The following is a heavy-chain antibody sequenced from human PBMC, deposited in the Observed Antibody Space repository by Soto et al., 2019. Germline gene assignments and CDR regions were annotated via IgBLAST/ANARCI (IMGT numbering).Heavy chain of an antibody. Sequence: QLQLQESGPGLVKPSETLSLTCTVSGGSISSSSYYWGWIRQPPGKGLEWIGSIYYSGSTYYNPSQRIRATVSVDTSKTQFPLKLSSVTAADRAVYYCGRRVQYYYDSSGYSRTVLDAFDIWAKGQWSPSLQ. CDR2: IYYSGST. V-gene: IGHV4-39*01. J-gene: IGHJ3*02. CDR1: GGSISSSSYY. D-gene: IGHD3-22*01. CDR3: GRRVQYYYDSSGYSRTVLDAFDI.